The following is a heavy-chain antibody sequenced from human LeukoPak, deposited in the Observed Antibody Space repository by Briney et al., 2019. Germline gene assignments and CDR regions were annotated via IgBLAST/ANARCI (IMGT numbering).Heavy chain of an antibody. CDR1: GYTFTGYY. D-gene: IGHD3-22*01. CDR3: ARDTFPDYYDSSGYYPDY. J-gene: IGHJ4*02. Sequence: GASVKVSCKASGYTFTGYYMHWVRQAPGQGLEWMGWINPNSGGTNYAQKFQGRVTMARDTSISTAYMELRSLRSDDTAVYYCARDTFPDYYDSSGYYPDYWGQGTLVTVSS. V-gene: IGHV1-2*02. CDR2: INPNSGGT.